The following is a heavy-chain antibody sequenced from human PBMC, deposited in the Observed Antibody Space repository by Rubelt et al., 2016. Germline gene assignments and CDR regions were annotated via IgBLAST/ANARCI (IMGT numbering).Heavy chain of an antibody. Sequence: ESGGGVVQPGGSLRLSCAASGFTLNRFGMHWVRQAPGKGLEWVAVISFDESSRYYVDSVKGRFTISRDTSKNTVYLQINSLRAEDTAVYYCARQYYYGSGTYDYWGQGTLVTVSS. V-gene: IGHV3-30*03. J-gene: IGHJ4*02. CDR1: GFTLNRFG. CDR3: ARQYYYGSGTYDY. CDR2: ISFDESSR. D-gene: IGHD3-10*01.